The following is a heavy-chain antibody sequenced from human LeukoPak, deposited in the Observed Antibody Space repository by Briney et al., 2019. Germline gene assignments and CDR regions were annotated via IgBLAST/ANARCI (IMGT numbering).Heavy chain of an antibody. CDR1: GGSISSYY. D-gene: IGHD3-9*01. J-gene: IGHJ6*04. CDR3: ARSLLRYFDWPQYYYGMDV. V-gene: IGHV4-59*01. CDR2: IYYSGST. Sequence: SETLSLTCTVSGGSISSYYWSWIRQPPGKGLEWIGYIYYSGSTNYNPSLKSRVTISVDTSKNQFSLKLSSVTAADTAVYYCARSLLRYFDWPQYYYGMDVWGKGTTVIVSS.